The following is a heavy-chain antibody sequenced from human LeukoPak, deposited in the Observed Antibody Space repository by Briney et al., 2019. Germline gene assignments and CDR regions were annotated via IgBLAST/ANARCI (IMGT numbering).Heavy chain of an antibody. V-gene: IGHV4-39*01. CDR1: GGSISSSSYY. D-gene: IGHD6-13*01. J-gene: IGHJ4*02. CDR2: IYYSGST. CDR3: ARPRRASWLFDY. Sequence: SETLSVICTVSGGSISSSSYYWGWIRQPPGKGLEWIGSIYYSGSTYYNPSLKSRVTISVDTSKNQFSLKLSSVTATDTAVYYCARPRRASWLFDYWGQGTLVTVSS.